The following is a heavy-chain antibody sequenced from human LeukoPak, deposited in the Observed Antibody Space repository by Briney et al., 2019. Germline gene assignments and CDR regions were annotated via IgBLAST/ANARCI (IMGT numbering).Heavy chain of an antibody. CDR3: ARARAAARGNWFDP. CDR1: GGTFSSYA. V-gene: IGHV1-69*04. D-gene: IGHD6-13*01. Sequence: ASVKVSCKASGGTFSSYAISWVRQAPGQGLEWMGRIIPILGIANYAQKFQGRVTITAGKSTSTAYMELSSLRSEDTAVYYCARARAAARGNWFDPWGQGTLVTVSS. J-gene: IGHJ5*02. CDR2: IIPILGIA.